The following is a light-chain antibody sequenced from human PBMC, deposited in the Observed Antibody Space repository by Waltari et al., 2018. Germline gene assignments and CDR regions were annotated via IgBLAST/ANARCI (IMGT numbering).Light chain of an antibody. CDR1: QSISKW. CDR2: KAP. J-gene: IGKJ4*01. CDR3: QQYNSYSLLS. Sequence: DIQMTQSPSTLSASVGDRVIFSCRASQSISKWLAWYQQQPGKAPKLLLYKAPTLESGGPSRFSGSGSGSEFTLTISSLQPEDFATYYCQQYNSYSLLSFGGGTKVEIK. V-gene: IGKV1-5*03.